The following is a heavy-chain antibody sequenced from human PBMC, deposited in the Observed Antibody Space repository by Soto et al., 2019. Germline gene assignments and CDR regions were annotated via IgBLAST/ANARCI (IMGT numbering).Heavy chain of an antibody. J-gene: IGHJ4*02. CDR2: IFESGAT. Sequence: QVQLQESGPGLVKPSGTLSLTCAVSGGSISSSSWWTWVRQSPGKGLEWIGEIFESGATNHKPSLKSRLTMSVDKSKNQFSLNLSSLTAANTAVYFCTTSHAGELNNWGQGTLVTVSS. V-gene: IGHV4-4*02. D-gene: IGHD1-7*01. CDR3: TTSHAGELNN. CDR1: GGSISSSSW.